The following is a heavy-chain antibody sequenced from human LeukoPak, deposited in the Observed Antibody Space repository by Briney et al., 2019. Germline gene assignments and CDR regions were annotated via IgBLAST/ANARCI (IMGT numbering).Heavy chain of an antibody. J-gene: IGHJ4*02. CDR3: ARGRTVTQPEYYFDY. D-gene: IGHD4-17*01. Sequence: SETLSLTCAVYGGSFSGYYWSWIRQPPGKGLEWIGEINHSGSTNYNPSLKSRVTISVDTSKNQFSLKLSSVTAADTAVYYCARGRTVTQPEYYFDYWGQETLVTVSS. V-gene: IGHV4-34*01. CDR2: INHSGST. CDR1: GGSFSGYY.